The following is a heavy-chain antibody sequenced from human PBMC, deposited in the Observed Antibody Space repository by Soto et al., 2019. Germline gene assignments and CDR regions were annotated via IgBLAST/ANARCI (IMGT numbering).Heavy chain of an antibody. Sequence: SETLSLTCTVSGGSITSFYCSWIRQPAGKGLEWIGRIYTSESTNYNPSLKSRVTMSVDTSKNQFSLNLNSVTAADTAVYYCARDGGYCSGGSCYSHYYYAMDVWGQGTTVTV. CDR3: ARDGGYCSGGSCYSHYYYAMDV. J-gene: IGHJ6*02. CDR1: GGSITSFY. V-gene: IGHV4-4*07. CDR2: IYTSEST. D-gene: IGHD2-15*01.